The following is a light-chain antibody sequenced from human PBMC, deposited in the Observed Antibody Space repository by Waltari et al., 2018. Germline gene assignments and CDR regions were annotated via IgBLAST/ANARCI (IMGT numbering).Light chain of an antibody. CDR2: DVS. J-gene: IGLJ3*02. CDR3: SSYISHNSRM. CDR1: RSDVGNYNS. Sequence: QSALTQPASVSGSPGQSITISCTGIRSDVGNYNSVSWYQQPHGKAPKLGIYDVSERPSVISNRFSGSKSGSTASLTISGLQVEDEADYYCSSYISHNSRMFGGGTKLTVL. V-gene: IGLV2-14*03.